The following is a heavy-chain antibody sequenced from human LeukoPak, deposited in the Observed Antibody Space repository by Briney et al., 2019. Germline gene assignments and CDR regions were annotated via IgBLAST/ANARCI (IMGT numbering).Heavy chain of an antibody. CDR2: IKSKTDGGTT. D-gene: IGHD3-9*01. J-gene: IGHJ4*02. CDR3: TTDPLHYDILTGYFRGLDY. Sequence: GGSLRLSCAASGFTFSNAWMSWVRQAPGKGLEWVGRIKSKTDGGTTDCAAPVKGRFTISRDDSKNTLYLQMNGLETEDTAVYYCTTDPLHYDILTGYFRGLDYWGQGTLVTVSS. V-gene: IGHV3-15*01. CDR1: GFTFSNAW.